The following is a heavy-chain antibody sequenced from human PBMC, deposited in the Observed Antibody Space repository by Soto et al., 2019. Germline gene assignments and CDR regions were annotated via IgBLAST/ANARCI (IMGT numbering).Heavy chain of an antibody. J-gene: IGHJ4*02. CDR1: GFTVSSNY. Sequence: GGSLRLSCAASGFTVSSNYMSWVRQAPGKGLEWVSVIYSGGSTYYADSVKGRFTISRDNSKNTLYLQMNSLRAEDTAVYYCARAHEPYGDFYGGFDYWGQGTLVTVSS. D-gene: IGHD4-17*01. CDR2: IYSGGST. CDR3: ARAHEPYGDFYGGFDY. V-gene: IGHV3-66*01.